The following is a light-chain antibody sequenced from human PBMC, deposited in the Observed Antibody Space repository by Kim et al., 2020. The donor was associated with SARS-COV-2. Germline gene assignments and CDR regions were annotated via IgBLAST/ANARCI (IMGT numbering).Light chain of an antibody. CDR3: QQYNSYRT. CDR2: DAS. CDR1: QSISSW. J-gene: IGKJ1*01. Sequence: GDRVTITCRDSQSISSWLAWYQQKPGKAPKLLIYDASSLESGVPSRFSGSGSGTEFTLTISSLQPDDFATYYCQQYNSYRTFGQGTKVDIK. V-gene: IGKV1-5*01.